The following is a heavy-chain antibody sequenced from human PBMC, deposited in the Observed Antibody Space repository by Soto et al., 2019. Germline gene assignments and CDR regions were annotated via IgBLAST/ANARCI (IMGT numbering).Heavy chain of an antibody. J-gene: IGHJ4*02. Sequence: EVQLLESGGGLVQPGGSLRLSCAASGFTFSSYAMSWVRQAPGKGLEWVSAISGSGGSTYYADSVKGRFTISRDNSQNTLYLQMNSLRAEDTAVYYCAKDLWGMTTVTTTTLWGQGTLVTVSS. CDR2: ISGSGGST. V-gene: IGHV3-23*01. CDR3: AKDLWGMTTVTTTTL. CDR1: GFTFSSYA. D-gene: IGHD4-17*01.